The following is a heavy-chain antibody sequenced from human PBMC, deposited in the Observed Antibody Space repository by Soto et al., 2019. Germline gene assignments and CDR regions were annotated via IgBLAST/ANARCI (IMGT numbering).Heavy chain of an antibody. CDR1: GGSIRSDSYY. J-gene: IGHJ3*01. CDR2: IYDTGST. V-gene: IGHV4-31*03. Sequence: SETLSLTCTVSGGSIRSDSYYWSWIRQHPGDGLEWIGYIYDTGSTHYNPSLKSRVSISIDTSKNQFSLKLSSVTAADTAVYYCARDVRPGDACDLWGQGTMVTVSS. CDR3: ARDVRPGDACDL.